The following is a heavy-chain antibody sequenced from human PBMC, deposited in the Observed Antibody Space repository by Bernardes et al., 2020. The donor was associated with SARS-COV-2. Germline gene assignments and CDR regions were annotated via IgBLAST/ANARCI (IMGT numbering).Heavy chain of an antibody. V-gene: IGHV4-59*08. Sequence: SETLSLTCTVSGGSISRYYWNWIRQPPGKGLEWIGFVYYNGSTDYNPSLKSRVTISVDTSKNQVSLRLRSVTAADTAFYYCARHGMTKLWFDPWGQGTLVPVSS. CDR1: GGSISRYY. CDR2: VYYNGST. J-gene: IGHJ5*02. CDR3: ARHGMTKLWFDP. D-gene: IGHD1-1*01.